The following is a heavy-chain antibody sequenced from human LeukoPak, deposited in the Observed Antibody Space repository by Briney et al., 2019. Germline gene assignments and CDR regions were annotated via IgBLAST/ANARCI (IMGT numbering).Heavy chain of an antibody. CDR1: GFTFSSYG. D-gene: IGHD6-13*01. J-gene: IGHJ4*02. CDR2: IWYDGSNK. Sequence: GGSLRLSCAASGFTFSSYGMHWVRQAPGKGLEWVAVIWYDGSNKYYADSVKGRFTISRDNSKNTLYLQMNSLRAEDRAVYYCAKVFSPSSCRSFDYWGQGTLVTLSS. V-gene: IGHV3-33*06. CDR3: AKVFSPSSCRSFDY.